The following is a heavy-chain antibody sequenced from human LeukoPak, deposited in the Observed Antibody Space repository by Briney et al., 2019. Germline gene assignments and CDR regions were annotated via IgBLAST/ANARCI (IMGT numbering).Heavy chain of an antibody. CDR3: ARNGDLCIDY. CDR2: IYHSGST. Sequence: SGTLSLTCAVSGGSISSNNWWSWVRQPPGKGLEWIGEIYHSGSTTYNPSLKSRVTISVDESKNQFSLKLSSVTAADTAVYYCARNGDLCIDYWGQGTLVTVSS. J-gene: IGHJ4*02. D-gene: IGHD4-17*01. CDR1: GGSISSNNW. V-gene: IGHV4-4*02.